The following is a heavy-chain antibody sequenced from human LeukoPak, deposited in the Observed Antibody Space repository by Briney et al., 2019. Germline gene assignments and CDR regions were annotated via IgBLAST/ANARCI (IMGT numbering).Heavy chain of an antibody. J-gene: IGHJ4*02. CDR2: VNPGGGST. CDR3: ARGAVAGTDTPDY. CDR1: GYTFTSHY. V-gene: IGHV1-46*01. D-gene: IGHD6-19*01. Sequence: ASVKVSCKASGYTFTSHYMRWVRQAPGQGLEWMGIVNPGGGSTSYAQKFQGRVTMTRDTSTSTVYMELSSLRSEDTAVYYCARGAVAGTDTPDYWGQGTLVTVSS.